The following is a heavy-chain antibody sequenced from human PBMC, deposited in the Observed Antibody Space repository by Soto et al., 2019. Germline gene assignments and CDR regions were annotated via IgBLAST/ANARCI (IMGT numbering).Heavy chain of an antibody. D-gene: IGHD3-10*01. Sequence: QVQLVQSGAEVKKPGSSVKVSCKASGGTFSSYAISWVRQAPGQGLEWMGGIIPIFGTADYAQKFQGRVTITADESTSTADMELSSLRSEDTAVYYCALHDGSGSNYYYYGMDVWGQGTTVTVSS. CDR1: GGTFSSYA. V-gene: IGHV1-69*12. CDR3: ALHDGSGSNYYYYGMDV. CDR2: IIPIFGTA. J-gene: IGHJ6*02.